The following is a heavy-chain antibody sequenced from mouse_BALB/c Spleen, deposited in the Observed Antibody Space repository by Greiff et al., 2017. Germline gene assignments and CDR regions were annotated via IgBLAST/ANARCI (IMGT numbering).Heavy chain of an antibody. CDR1: GFTFSSYG. CDR2: ISSGGSYT. D-gene: IGHD2-10*02. Sequence: EVKLVESGGDLVKPGGSLKLSCAASGFTFSSYGMSWVRQTPDKRLEWVATISSGGSYTYYPDSVKGRFTISRDNAKNTLYLQMSSLKSEDTAMYYCARRYEAMDYWGQGTSVTVSS. J-gene: IGHJ4*01. V-gene: IGHV5-6*02. CDR3: ARRYEAMDY.